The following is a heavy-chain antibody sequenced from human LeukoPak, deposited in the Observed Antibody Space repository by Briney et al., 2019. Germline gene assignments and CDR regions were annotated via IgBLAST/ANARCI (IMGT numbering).Heavy chain of an antibody. V-gene: IGHV3-20*04. CDR3: ARPSTVGAAIATDAFDI. CDR1: GFTFDDYG. Sequence: GGSLRLSCAASGFTFDDYGMSWVRQAPGKGLEWVSGINWNGGSTGYADSVKGRFTISRDNAKNSLYLQMNSLRAEDTALYYCARPSTVGAAIATDAFDIWGQGTMVTVSS. CDR2: INWNGGST. J-gene: IGHJ3*02. D-gene: IGHD1-26*01.